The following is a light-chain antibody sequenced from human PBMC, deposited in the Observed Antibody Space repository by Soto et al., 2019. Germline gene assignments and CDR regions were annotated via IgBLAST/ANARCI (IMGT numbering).Light chain of an antibody. CDR2: TNN. CDR1: TSNIESHP. Sequence: QSALTQPPSASGTPGQWITISCSGSTSNIESHPVNWFQQVPGAAPKLLIKTNNQRPSGVPDRFSGSKSGASASLAIRGLQSEDEGFYYCATWDDSRNGVFGSGTKVTVL. CDR3: ATWDDSRNGV. J-gene: IGLJ1*01. V-gene: IGLV1-44*01.